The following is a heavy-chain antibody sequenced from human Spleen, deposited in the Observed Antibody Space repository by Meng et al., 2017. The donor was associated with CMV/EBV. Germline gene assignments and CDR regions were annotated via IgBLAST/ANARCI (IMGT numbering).Heavy chain of an antibody. D-gene: IGHD2-21*01. J-gene: IGHJ4*02. Sequence: SETLSLTCTVSGGSISSSSYYWGWIRQPPGKGLEWIGSIYYSGSTYYNPSLKSRVTISVDTSKNQFSLKLSSVTAADTAVYYCARVGSYCGGDCYSGFDYWGQGTLVTVSS. CDR1: GGSISSSSYY. V-gene: IGHV4-39*07. CDR3: ARVGSYCGGDCYSGFDY. CDR2: IYYSGST.